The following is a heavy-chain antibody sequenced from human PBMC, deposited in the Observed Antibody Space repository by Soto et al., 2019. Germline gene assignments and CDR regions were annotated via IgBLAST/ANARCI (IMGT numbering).Heavy chain of an antibody. V-gene: IGHV1-18*01. J-gene: IGHJ6*02. CDR2: ISAYNGNT. D-gene: IGHD4-17*01. CDR3: AREIAYGDYVDYYYYGMDV. Sequence: QVQLVQSGAEVKKPGASVKVSLKSSGYIFTSYGISWVREAPGQGLEWMGWISAYNGNTNNAQKLQGRVTMTTDTSTSTAYMELRSLRSDDTAVYYFAREIAYGDYVDYYYYGMDVWGQGTTVTVSS. CDR1: GYIFTSYG.